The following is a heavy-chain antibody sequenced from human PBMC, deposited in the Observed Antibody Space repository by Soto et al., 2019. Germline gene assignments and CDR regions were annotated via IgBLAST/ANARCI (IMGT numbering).Heavy chain of an antibody. D-gene: IGHD3-22*01. CDR3: ARADYYYDSSGYWGDWFDP. CDR1: GYTFTSYD. Sequence: GASVKVSCKASGYTFTSYDINWVRQATGQGLDWMGWMNPNSGNTGYAQKFQGRVTMTRNTSISTAYMELSSLRSEDTAAYYCARADYYYDSSGYWGDWFDPWGKGTLVTVSS. CDR2: MNPNSGNT. J-gene: IGHJ5*02. V-gene: IGHV1-8*01.